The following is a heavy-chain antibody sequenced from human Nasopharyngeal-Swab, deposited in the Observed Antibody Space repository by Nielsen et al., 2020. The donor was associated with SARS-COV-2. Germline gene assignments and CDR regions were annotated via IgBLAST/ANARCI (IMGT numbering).Heavy chain of an antibody. Sequence: GESLKISCVASGYSFRTYGMMWVRQAPGKGLEWVAAIVGSGDNSGSGGSTYYADSVKGRFTISRDNSKNTLSLQMNSLRAEDTAVYYCAKDLRGPYFFWGQGTLVTVSS. J-gene: IGHJ4*02. D-gene: IGHD2/OR15-2a*01. CDR3: AKDLRGPYFF. CDR1: GYSFRTYG. V-gene: IGHV3-23*01. CDR2: IVGSGDNSGSGGST.